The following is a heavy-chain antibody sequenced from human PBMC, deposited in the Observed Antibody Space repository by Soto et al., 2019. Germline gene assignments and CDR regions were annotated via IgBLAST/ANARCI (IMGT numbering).Heavy chain of an antibody. CDR3: ARLDTMEPYGMDV. J-gene: IGHJ6*02. Sequence: ESLKISCKGSGYSFTSYWIGWLRHMPGKGLEWMGIIYPGDSDTRYSPSFQGQVTISADKSISTAYLQWSSLKASDTAMYYCARLDTMEPYGMDVWGQGTTVTVSS. CDR1: GYSFTSYW. D-gene: IGHD3-10*01. V-gene: IGHV5-51*01. CDR2: IYPGDSDT.